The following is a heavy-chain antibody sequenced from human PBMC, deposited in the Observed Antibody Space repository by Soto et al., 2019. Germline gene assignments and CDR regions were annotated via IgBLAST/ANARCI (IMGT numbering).Heavy chain of an antibody. J-gene: IGHJ6*03. CDR1: GFTLSGDA. CDR3: ARRARPGFYYMDV. D-gene: IGHD6-6*01. V-gene: IGHV3-64*01. CDR2: ISSTWVGT. Sequence: EVQLAESGGGLAQPGGSLRLSCAASGFTLSGDAMDWVRQAPGKVLEYVSVISSTWVGTYYANSVQGRFTISRDNTKNTVYLQMGSLRPEVMYVYNCARRARPGFYYMDVWGKGTTVTVS.